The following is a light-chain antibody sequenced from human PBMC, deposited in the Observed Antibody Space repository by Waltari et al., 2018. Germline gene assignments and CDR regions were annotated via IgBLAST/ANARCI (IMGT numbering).Light chain of an antibody. CDR3: QSYDSSLSGPV. J-gene: IGLJ2*01. Sequence: QSVLTQPPSVSGAPGQRVTISCTGSSAHIGAGYDVQWYQQLPGTAPKLLIYGNSNRPSGVPDRFSGSKSGTSASLAITGLQAEDEADYYCQSYDSSLSGPVFGGGTKLTVL. V-gene: IGLV1-40*01. CDR2: GNS. CDR1: SAHIGAGYD.